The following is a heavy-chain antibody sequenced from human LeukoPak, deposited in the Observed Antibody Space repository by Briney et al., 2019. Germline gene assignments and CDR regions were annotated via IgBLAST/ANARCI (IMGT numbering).Heavy chain of an antibody. V-gene: IGHV1-2*02. CDR1: GYTFTGYY. CDR2: TNPNSGGT. CDR3: ARSTTGTTKLDY. D-gene: IGHD1-1*01. Sequence: GASVKVSCKASGYTFTGYYLHWVRQAPGQGLEWMGWTNPNSGGTNYAQKFQGRVTMTRDTSISTAYMELSRLRSDDTAVYYCARSTTGTTKLDYWGQGTLVTVSS. J-gene: IGHJ4*02.